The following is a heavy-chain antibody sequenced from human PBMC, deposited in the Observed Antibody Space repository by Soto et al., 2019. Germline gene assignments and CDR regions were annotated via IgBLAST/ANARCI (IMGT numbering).Heavy chain of an antibody. CDR3: AREWCTTTSCYGVDY. CDR2: FNAKHGKT. J-gene: IGHJ4*02. Sequence: GASVKVSCKASGYTFTEYGISWVRQAPGQGLEWMGCFNAKHGKTYCAQKFQGRVTMTTDTSTNTAYLEVRSLRSDDTAMYYCAREWCTTTSCYGVDYWGQGALVTVSS. V-gene: IGHV1-18*01. CDR1: GYTFTEYG. D-gene: IGHD2-2*01.